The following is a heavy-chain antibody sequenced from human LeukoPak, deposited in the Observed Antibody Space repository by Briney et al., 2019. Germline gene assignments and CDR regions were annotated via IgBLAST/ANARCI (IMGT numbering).Heavy chain of an antibody. CDR2: ISSSSTYR. D-gene: IGHD1-26*01. CDR3: ARGRYSGNYLLDY. J-gene: IGHJ4*02. V-gene: IGHV3-21*01. CDR1: GFTFSSYS. Sequence: PGGSLRLSCAASGFTFSSYSMSWVRQAPGKGLEWASSISSSSTYRYYAASVKGRFTISRDNAKNSLYLQMNSLRAEDTALYYCARGRYSGNYLLDYWGQGTLVTVSS.